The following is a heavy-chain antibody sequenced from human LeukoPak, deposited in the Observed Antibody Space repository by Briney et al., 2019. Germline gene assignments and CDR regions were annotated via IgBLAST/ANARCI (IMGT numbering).Heavy chain of an antibody. CDR2: IRSKAYGGTT. CDR1: GFTLGDYA. V-gene: IGHV3-49*04. D-gene: IGHD3-22*01. CDR3: TRTPHADSSGYYGDY. Sequence: GGSLRLSCTASGFTLGDYAMSWVRQAPGKGLEWVGFIRSKAYGGTTEYAASVKGRFTISRDDSKSIAYLQMNSLKTEDIAVYYCTRTPHADSSGYYGDYWGQGTLVTVSS. J-gene: IGHJ4*02.